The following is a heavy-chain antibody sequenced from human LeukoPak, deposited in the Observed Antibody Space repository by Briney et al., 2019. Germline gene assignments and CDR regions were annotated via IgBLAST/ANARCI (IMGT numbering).Heavy chain of an antibody. CDR3: ANAVVVPAADNWFDP. CDR2: IIPIFGTA. Sequence: SVKVSCKASGGTFSSYAISWVRQAPGQGLEWMGGIIPIFGTANYAQKFQGRVTITADESTSTAYMELSSLRSEDTAVYYCANAVVVPAADNWFDPWGQGTLVIVSS. CDR1: GGTFSSYA. D-gene: IGHD2-2*01. V-gene: IGHV1-69*13. J-gene: IGHJ5*02.